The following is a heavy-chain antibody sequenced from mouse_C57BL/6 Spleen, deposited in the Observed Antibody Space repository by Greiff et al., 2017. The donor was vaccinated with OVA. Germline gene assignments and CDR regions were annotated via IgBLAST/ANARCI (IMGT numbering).Heavy chain of an antibody. V-gene: IGHV14-4*01. CDR2: IDPENGDT. CDR1: GFNIKDDY. D-gene: IGHD2-4*01. J-gene: IGHJ2*01. CDR3: TTGGLRPAGFDD. Sequence: VQLQQSGAELVRPGASVKLSCTASGFNIKDDYMHWVKQRPEQGLEWIGWIDPENGDTEYASKFQGKATITADTSSNTAYLQLSSLTSEDTAVYYCTTGGLRPAGFDDWGQGTTLTVSS.